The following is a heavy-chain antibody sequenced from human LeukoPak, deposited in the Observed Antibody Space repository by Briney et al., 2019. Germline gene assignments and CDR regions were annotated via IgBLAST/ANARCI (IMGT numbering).Heavy chain of an antibody. CDR3: AKEVGYDGYYYMDV. V-gene: IGHV3-23*01. D-gene: IGHD3-22*01. CDR1: EFTFSNYA. CDR2: ISGGGGST. Sequence: GGSLRLSCEASEFTFSNYAMSWVRQAPGKGLEWVSAISGGGGSTYYGDSVKGRFTISRDNSKNTLNLQMNSLRVEDTAVYYCAKEVGYDGYYYMDVWSKGTTVTVSS. J-gene: IGHJ6*03.